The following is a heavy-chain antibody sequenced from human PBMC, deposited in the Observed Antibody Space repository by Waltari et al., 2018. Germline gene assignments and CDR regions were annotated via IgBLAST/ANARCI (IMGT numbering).Heavy chain of an antibody. CDR2: ITTSDRSI. D-gene: IGHD3-16*01. Sequence: EVQLVESGGGLVQPGGSLILSCVASGFSFGSYEMIWVRQAPGKGLEWVSYITTSDRSIYYADSVKGRFTISRDNAKNSLYLQMNSLRAEDTAVYYCARVGGYYYYYMDVWGKGTTVTVSS. CDR3: ARVGGYYYYYMDV. CDR1: GFSFGSYE. J-gene: IGHJ6*03. V-gene: IGHV3-48*03.